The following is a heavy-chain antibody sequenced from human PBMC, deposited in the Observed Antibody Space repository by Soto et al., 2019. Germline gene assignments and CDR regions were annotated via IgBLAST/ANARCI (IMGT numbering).Heavy chain of an antibody. D-gene: IGHD3-3*01. CDR1: GFTFSSYA. V-gene: IGHV3-23*01. Sequence: GGSLRLSCAASGFTFSSYAMSWVRQAPGKGLEWVSAISGSGGSTYYADSVKGRFTISRDNSKNTLYLQMNSLRAEDTAVYYCAKDRGITIFGVVIIEGIDYWGQGTLVTVSS. CDR2: ISGSGGST. CDR3: AKDRGITIFGVVIIEGIDY. J-gene: IGHJ4*02.